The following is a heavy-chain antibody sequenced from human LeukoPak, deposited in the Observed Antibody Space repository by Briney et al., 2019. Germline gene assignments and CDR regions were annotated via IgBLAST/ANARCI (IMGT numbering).Heavy chain of an antibody. J-gene: IGHJ4*02. CDR3: ARQGIVYASVDY. V-gene: IGHV5-51*01. Sequence: GESLKISCKGCGYSFSSYWIGWVRQMPGKGLEWMGIIYPGDSDATYSPSFQGQVTISADKSISTAYLQWRSLKASDTAMYYCARQGIVYASVDYWGQGTLVTVSS. CDR2: IYPGDSDA. D-gene: IGHD2-8*01. CDR1: GYSFSSYW.